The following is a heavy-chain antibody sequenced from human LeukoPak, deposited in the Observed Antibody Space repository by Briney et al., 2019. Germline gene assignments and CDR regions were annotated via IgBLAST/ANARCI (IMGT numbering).Heavy chain of an antibody. CDR3: GRESQSSSGWYYFDY. CDR2: IYTTKSI. J-gene: IGHJ4*02. V-gene: IGHV4-4*07. D-gene: IGHD6-19*01. Sequence: SETLSLTCTVSGYSISSGYYWSWIRRPAGKGLEWIGCIYTTKSINYNPSLKGRVAMSVDTSKNQFSLKLTSVTAADTAVYATGRESQSSSGWYYFDYWGQGTLVTVSS. CDR1: GYSISSGYY.